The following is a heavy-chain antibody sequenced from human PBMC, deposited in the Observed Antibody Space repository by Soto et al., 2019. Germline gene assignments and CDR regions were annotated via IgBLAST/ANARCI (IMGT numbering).Heavy chain of an antibody. J-gene: IGHJ6*02. CDR1: GYTFTSYD. CDR3: VMVDNYVTPTPQDV. Sequence: ASVKVSCKASGYTFTSYDINWVRQATGQGLEWMGWMNPNSGNTGYAQKFQGRVTMTRNTSISTAYMELSSLTSDDTAVYYCVMVDNYVTPTPQDVWGQGTTVTVSS. CDR2: MNPNSGNT. V-gene: IGHV1-8*01. D-gene: IGHD3-16*01.